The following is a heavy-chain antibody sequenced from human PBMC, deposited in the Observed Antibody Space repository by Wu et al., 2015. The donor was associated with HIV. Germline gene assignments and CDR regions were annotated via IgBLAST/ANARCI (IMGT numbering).Heavy chain of an antibody. CDR1: GDGFTSYA. CDR2: INPLFGTT. Sequence: QVHLVQFGAEVKKPGSSVKVTCKASGDGFTSYAVSWVRQAPGQGLEWMGGINPLFGTTKFAQKFQGRLTLSTDELKTTAYMELSSLKSDDTALYYCARDPGGIYYFYYYMDVWGKGTTVTVSS. J-gene: IGHJ6*03. V-gene: IGHV1-69*05. CDR3: ARDPGGIYYFYYYMDV.